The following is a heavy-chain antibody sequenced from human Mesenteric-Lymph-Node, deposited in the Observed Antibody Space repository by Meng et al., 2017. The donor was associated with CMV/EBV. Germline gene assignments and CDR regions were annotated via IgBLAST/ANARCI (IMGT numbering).Heavy chain of an antibody. Sequence: SETLSLTCTVPGGSIRVYYWNWIRQSPGKGLEWIGYIYDSGRNNYNPSLKSRVTMSLDTSKNQFSLKLTSVTAADTAVYYCARAQGVAVTDYWGQGTLVTVSS. D-gene: IGHD6-19*01. CDR2: IYDSGRN. CDR3: ARAQGVAVTDY. CDR1: GGSIRVYY. V-gene: IGHV4-59*01. J-gene: IGHJ4*02.